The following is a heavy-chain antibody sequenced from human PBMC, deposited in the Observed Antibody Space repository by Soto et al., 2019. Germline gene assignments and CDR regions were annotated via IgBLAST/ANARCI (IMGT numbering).Heavy chain of an antibody. Sequence: GGSLILSCAASGFTFSTYAMSWVRQAPGKGLEWVSTIDNSGGITYYAGSVKGRFTISRDNSENTLYLQMTSLRAEDTAVYYCARDRNDALDYWGQGTLVTVPQ. CDR2: IDNSGGIT. V-gene: IGHV3-23*01. J-gene: IGHJ4*02. CDR1: GFTFSTYA. CDR3: ARDRNDALDY.